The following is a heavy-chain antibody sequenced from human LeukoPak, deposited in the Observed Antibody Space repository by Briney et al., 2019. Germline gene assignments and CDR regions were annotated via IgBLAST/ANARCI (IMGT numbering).Heavy chain of an antibody. D-gene: IGHD6-13*01. CDR1: GYSFTNYW. J-gene: IGHJ4*02. CDR3: ARHGETIAAAGTPIDS. V-gene: IGHV5-51*01. Sequence: GESLKISCKGSGYSFTNYWIAWVRQMPGKGLEWMGIIYPGDSDTRYSPSFQGQVTISADKSISTTYLQWSSLKASDTAMYYCARHGETIAAAGTPIDSWGQGTLVTVSS. CDR2: IYPGDSDT.